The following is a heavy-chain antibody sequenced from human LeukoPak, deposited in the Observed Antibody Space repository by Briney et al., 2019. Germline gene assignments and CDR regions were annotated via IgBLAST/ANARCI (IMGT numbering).Heavy chain of an antibody. CDR1: GFTVSSNY. CDR3: ARSYVWGSYRLQPFDY. V-gene: IGHV3-66*01. Sequence: PGGSLRLSCAVSGFTVSSNYMSWVRQAPGKGLEWVSVIYSGGSTYYADSVKGRFTISRDNSKNTLYLQMNSLRAEDTAVYYCARSYVWGSYRLQPFDYWGQGTLVTVSS. CDR2: IYSGGST. D-gene: IGHD3-16*02. J-gene: IGHJ4*02.